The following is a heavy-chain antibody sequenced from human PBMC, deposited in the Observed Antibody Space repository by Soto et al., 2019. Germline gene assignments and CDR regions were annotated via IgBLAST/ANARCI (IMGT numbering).Heavy chain of an antibody. J-gene: IGHJ4*02. V-gene: IGHV3-23*01. CDR1: GFGFSTYA. D-gene: IGHD6-19*01. Sequence: PGGSLRLSCAASGFGFSTYAMSWVRQPPGKGLEWVSTTPATDDDTSYADSVTGRFIVSRDNSKNTLSLLMHSLRAEDTALYYCAKVEDSTGWAVVDSWGQGTLVTVSS. CDR3: AKVEDSTGWAVVDS. CDR2: TPATDDDT.